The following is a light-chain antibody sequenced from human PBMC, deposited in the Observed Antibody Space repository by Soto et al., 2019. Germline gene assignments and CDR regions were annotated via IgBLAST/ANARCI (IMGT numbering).Light chain of an antibody. V-gene: IGLV2-23*02. CDR1: SSDVGSYNL. CDR3: SSYAGYGPYV. CDR2: EVN. Sequence: QSVLTQPASVSGSPGQSITISCTGTSSDVGSYNLVSWYQQLPGKAPKVIICEVNKRPSGVSYRFSGSKSGNTASLTISGLQTEDGGDYSRSSYAGYGPYVLGPGT. J-gene: IGLJ1*01.